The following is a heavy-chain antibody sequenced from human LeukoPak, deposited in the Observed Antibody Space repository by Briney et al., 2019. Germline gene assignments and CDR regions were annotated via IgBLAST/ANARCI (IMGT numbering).Heavy chain of an antibody. J-gene: IGHJ5*02. D-gene: IGHD1-7*01. CDR3: ARQLRHWNWSGDRLNINWFDP. CDR1: GGSFSGYY. V-gene: IGHV4-34*01. Sequence: PSETLSLTCAVYGGSFSGYYWSWIRQPPGKGLEWIGEINHSGSTNYNPSLKSRVTISVDTSKNQFSLKLSSVTAADTAVYYCARQLRHWNWSGDRLNINWFDPWGQGTLVTVSS. CDR2: INHSGST.